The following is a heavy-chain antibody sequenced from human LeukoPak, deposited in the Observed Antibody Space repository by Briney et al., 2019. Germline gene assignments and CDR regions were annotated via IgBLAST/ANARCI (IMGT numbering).Heavy chain of an antibody. CDR1: GGSISSGGYY. J-gene: IGHJ4*02. CDR3: ARTELVAATITHFDY. CDR2: IYYSGGT. D-gene: IGHD2-15*01. V-gene: IGHV4-31*03. Sequence: SQTLSLTCTVSGGSISSGGYYWSWIRQHPGKGLEWIGYIYYSGGTSYNPSLKSRVTISVDTSKNQFSLKLSSVTPADTAVYYCARTELVAATITHFDYWGQGTLVTVSS.